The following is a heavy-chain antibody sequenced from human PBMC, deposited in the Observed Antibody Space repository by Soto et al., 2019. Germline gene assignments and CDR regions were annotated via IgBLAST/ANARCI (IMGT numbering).Heavy chain of an antibody. J-gene: IGHJ4*02. CDR3: ARDGLLFSGPYRPSRFDY. CDR1: GFKFSDYW. V-gene: IGHV3-7*03. CDR2: IKHDTSEA. D-gene: IGHD3-16*02. Sequence: XGSLLLSCAASGFKFSDYWMSWVRQAPGKGLEWVGNIKHDTSEAHYADSVKGRFTITRDNIKNFLFLQMNGLRSDDTASYYCARDGLLFSGPYRPSRFDYWGLGTLVTVSS.